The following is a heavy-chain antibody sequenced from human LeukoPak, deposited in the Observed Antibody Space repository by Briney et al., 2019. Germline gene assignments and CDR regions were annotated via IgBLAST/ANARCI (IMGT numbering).Heavy chain of an antibody. J-gene: IGHJ4*02. CDR1: GFTFSSYA. D-gene: IGHD6-19*01. Sequence: GGSLRLSCAASGFTFSSYAMSWVRQAPGKGLEWVSAISGSGGSTYYADSVKGRFTISRDNSKNTLYLQMNSLRADDTAVYYCAKDLDSSDWYVPVGPVDYWGQGTLVTVSS. CDR3: AKDLDSSDWYVPVGPVDY. CDR2: ISGSGGST. V-gene: IGHV3-23*01.